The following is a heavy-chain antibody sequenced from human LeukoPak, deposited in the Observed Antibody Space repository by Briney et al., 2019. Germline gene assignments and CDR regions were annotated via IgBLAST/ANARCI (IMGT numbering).Heavy chain of an antibody. CDR2: ISYDGSNK. D-gene: IGHD3-10*01. Sequence: GGSLRLSCAASGFTFSGSALHWVRQAPGKGLEWVAVISYDGSNKYYADSVKGRFTISRDNSKNTLYLQMNSLRAEDTAVYYCAIQPPHYYARVFYMDVWGKGTTVTISS. J-gene: IGHJ6*03. V-gene: IGHV3-30*04. CDR3: AIQPPHYYARVFYMDV. CDR1: GFTFSGSA.